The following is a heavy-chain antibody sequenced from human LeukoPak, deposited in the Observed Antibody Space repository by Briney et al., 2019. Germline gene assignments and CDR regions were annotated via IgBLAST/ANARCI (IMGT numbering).Heavy chain of an antibody. J-gene: IGHJ4*02. CDR1: GFIFSKYA. CDR3: ARVVYDFWSAYDY. Sequence: GGSLRLSCAVSGFIFSKYAMNWVRQAPGKRLEWVSAISGSGGSTYYADSVKGRFTISRDNSKNTLYLQMNSLRAEDTALYYCARVVYDFWSAYDYWGQGTLVTVSS. V-gene: IGHV3-23*01. D-gene: IGHD3-3*01. CDR2: ISGSGGST.